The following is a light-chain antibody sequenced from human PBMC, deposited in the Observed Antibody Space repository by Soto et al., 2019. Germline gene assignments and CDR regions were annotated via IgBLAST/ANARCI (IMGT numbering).Light chain of an antibody. CDR3: QQSYSTPHT. CDR2: VAS. Sequence: DIQMTQSPSSLSASVGDRVTITCRASQSIRNYLNWYLQKPGKAPELLIYVASSLQSGAPSRFSGSGSGTDFTLTITTLQPEDFATYYCQQSYSTPHTFGQGTKLDI. CDR1: QSIRNY. V-gene: IGKV1-39*01. J-gene: IGKJ2*01.